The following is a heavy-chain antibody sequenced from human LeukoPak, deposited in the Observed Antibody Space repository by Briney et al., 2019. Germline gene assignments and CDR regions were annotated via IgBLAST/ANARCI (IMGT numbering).Heavy chain of an antibody. D-gene: IGHD2-15*01. V-gene: IGHV3-30*02. CDR1: GLTFISYG. Sequence: TGGSLRLSCAASGLTFISYGMHWVRQAQGKGLEGGAFIGYDGSNKYYADSVKGRFTIARDNSKNTLYLQMNSLRAEDTAVYYCAKDPTYCSGGSCYSSVFYWGQGTLVTVSS. CDR2: IGYDGSNK. CDR3: AKDPTYCSGGSCYSSVFY. J-gene: IGHJ4*02.